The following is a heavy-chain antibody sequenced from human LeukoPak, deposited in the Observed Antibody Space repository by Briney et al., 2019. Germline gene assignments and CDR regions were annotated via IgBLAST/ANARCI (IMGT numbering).Heavy chain of an antibody. V-gene: IGHV3-53*01. CDR3: ARVGDHFHWNLDL. CDR2: LYSGSST. J-gene: IGHJ2*01. Sequence: GGSLRLSCAASGFTVSTNYTNWVRQAPGKGLEWVSILYSGSSTYYADSVEGRFTISRDSSKNTLFLQMNDLRAEDTDVYYCARVGDHFHWNLDLWGRGTLVTVSS. CDR1: GFTVSTNY. D-gene: IGHD3-3*02.